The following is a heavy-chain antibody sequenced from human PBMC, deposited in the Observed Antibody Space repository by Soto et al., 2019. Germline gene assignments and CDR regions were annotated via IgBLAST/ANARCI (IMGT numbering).Heavy chain of an antibody. Sequence: SETLSLTCTVSGGSISDFYWTWIRQSPGKGLEWIGYIYYTGRTDYNPSLASRLTISVDPSKTQLSLNLRSVSPADTAVYYCARLGGVAARTFDYWGPGTLVTGSS. V-gene: IGHV4-59*01. CDR2: IYYTGRT. J-gene: IGHJ4*02. CDR3: ARLGGVAARTFDY. D-gene: IGHD6-6*01. CDR1: GGSISDFY.